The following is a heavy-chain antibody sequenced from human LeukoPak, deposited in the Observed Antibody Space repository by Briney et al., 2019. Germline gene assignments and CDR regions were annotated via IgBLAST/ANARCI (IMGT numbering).Heavy chain of an antibody. CDR2: IYYSGST. CDR3: ARHHLGSSWYPTSPKFDY. Sequence: SETLSLTCAVSGESFSGYFWTWIRQPPGKGLEWIGSIYYSGSTYYNPSLKSRVTISVDTSKNRFSLKLSSVTAADTAVYYCARHHLGSSWYPTSPKFDYWGQGTLVTVSS. CDR1: GESFSGYF. D-gene: IGHD6-13*01. J-gene: IGHJ4*02. V-gene: IGHV4-39*01.